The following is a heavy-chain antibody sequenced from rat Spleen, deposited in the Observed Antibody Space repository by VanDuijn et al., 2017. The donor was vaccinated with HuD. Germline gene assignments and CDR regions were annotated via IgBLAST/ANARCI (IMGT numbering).Heavy chain of an antibody. Sequence: EVKLVESGGGLVQPGRSLKLSCAASGFNFNDDWMGWVRQAPGKGLEWVATISYDARRTYYRDSVKGRFTISRDNAKTILYLQMDSLRSEDTATYFCASRTGNWFAYWGQGTLVTVSS. V-gene: IGHV5-29*01. CDR3: ASRTGNWFAY. CDR1: GFNFNDDW. D-gene: IGHD5-1*01. CDR2: ISYDARRT. J-gene: IGHJ3*01.